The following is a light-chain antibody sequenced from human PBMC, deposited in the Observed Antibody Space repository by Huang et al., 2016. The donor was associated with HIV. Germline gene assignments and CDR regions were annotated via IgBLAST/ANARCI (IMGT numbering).Light chain of an antibody. Sequence: DIVMTQSPLSLPVNPGEPASIFCRSSQSLLHSNGYNCLDWYLQKPGQSPQLLIYLGSNRASGVPDRFSGSGSGTDFTLKISRVEAEDVGVYYCMQGLQTLPFTFGPGTKVHIK. CDR2: LGS. CDR1: QSLLHSNGYNC. CDR3: MQGLQTLPFT. J-gene: IGKJ3*01. V-gene: IGKV2-28*01.